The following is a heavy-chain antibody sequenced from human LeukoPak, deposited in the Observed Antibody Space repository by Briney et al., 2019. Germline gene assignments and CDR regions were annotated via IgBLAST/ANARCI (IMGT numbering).Heavy chain of an antibody. CDR1: GYTFTGYY. D-gene: IGHD6-13*01. CDR3: ASPHPRAAGTPLYYFDY. V-gene: IGHV1-2*02. CDR2: INPNSGGT. J-gene: IGHJ4*02. Sequence: ASVKVSCKASGYTFTGYYMHWVRQAPGQGLEWMGWINPNSGGTNYAQKFQGRVTMTRDTSINTAYMELSRLRSDDTAVYYCASPHPRAAGTPLYYFDYWGQGTLVTVSS.